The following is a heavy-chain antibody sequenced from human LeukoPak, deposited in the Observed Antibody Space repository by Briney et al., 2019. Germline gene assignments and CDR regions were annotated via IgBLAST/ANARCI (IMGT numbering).Heavy chain of an antibody. J-gene: IGHJ3*02. D-gene: IGHD2/OR15-2a*01. CDR1: RFTFDDYA. Sequence: PGGCRRLAWAAARFTFDDYAIHWVRQAPGKGRGWDGGMSWNSGRIGYADSVKGRFTISRDNAQNSLYLQINSLSAEEPALYYCAKDSSRIDAFDIWGQGTMVTVSS. CDR2: MSWNSGRI. CDR3: AKDSSRIDAFDI. V-gene: IGHV3-9*01.